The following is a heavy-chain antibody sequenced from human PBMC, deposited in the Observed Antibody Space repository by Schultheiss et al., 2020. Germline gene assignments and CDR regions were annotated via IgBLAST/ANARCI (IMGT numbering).Heavy chain of an antibody. Sequence: GESLKISCAASGFTFSSYWMSWVRQAPGKGLEWVANIKQDGSEKYYVDSVKGRFTISRDNAKNSLYLQMNSLRAEDTAVYYCARDVGPGDIWGQGTMVTVSS. V-gene: IGHV3-7*03. D-gene: IGHD1-26*01. J-gene: IGHJ3*02. CDR2: IKQDGSEK. CDR1: GFTFSSYW. CDR3: ARDVGPGDI.